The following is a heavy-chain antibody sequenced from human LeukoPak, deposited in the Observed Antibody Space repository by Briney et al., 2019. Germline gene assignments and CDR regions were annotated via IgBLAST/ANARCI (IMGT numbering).Heavy chain of an antibody. Sequence: SQTLSLTCAISGDSVSSKSAAWNWIRRSPSRGLEWLGRTYYRFKWYNDYAVSVKSRITISPDTSKNQFSLQLNSVTPEDTAVYYCARGPQMNFDYWGQGTLVTVSS. CDR2: TYYRFKWYN. J-gene: IGHJ4*02. CDR3: ARGPQMNFDY. CDR1: GDSVSSKSAA. D-gene: IGHD5-24*01. V-gene: IGHV6-1*01.